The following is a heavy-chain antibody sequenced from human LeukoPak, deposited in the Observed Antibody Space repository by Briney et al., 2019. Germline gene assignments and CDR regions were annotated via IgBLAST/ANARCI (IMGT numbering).Heavy chain of an antibody. D-gene: IGHD5-12*01. V-gene: IGHV3-7*01. Sequence: GGSLRLSCTASGFTFSRYWMSCVRQSPGKGLVCVANGNRDGREKYYVGSVKGRFTISRDNAKSSLYLQMNSLRAEDMAVNYCARDNIVRVAIHRGYTDHSDQGTLAIVTA. CDR1: GFTFSRYW. J-gene: IGHJ4*02. CDR2: GNRDGREK. CDR3: ARDNIVRVAIHRGYTDH.